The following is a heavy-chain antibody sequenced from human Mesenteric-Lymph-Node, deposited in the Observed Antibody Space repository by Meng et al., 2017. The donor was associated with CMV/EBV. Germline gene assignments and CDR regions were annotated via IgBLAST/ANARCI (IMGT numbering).Heavy chain of an antibody. J-gene: IGHJ4*02. Sequence: QVQPQESGPGLVKPSEPLSLTCIVSGVSVTSGAYHWSWIRQSPGKGLEWIGYIYGTGITIYNPSLKSRVTILLETSKNQFSLKLNSVTTADTAVYYCAKSRSSTPGIVDDWGQGTLVTVSS. D-gene: IGHD2/OR15-2a*01. CDR2: IYGTGIT. CDR3: AKSRSSTPGIVDD. V-gene: IGHV4-61*08. CDR1: GVSVTSGAYH.